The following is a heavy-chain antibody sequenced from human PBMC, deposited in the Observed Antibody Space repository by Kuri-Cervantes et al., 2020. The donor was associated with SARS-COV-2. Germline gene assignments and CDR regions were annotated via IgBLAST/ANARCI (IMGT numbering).Heavy chain of an antibody. CDR2: VNHGGST. D-gene: IGHD3-16*01. J-gene: IGHJ2*01. Sequence: SETLSLTCAFYGESFSGYYWSWIRQSPGKGLEWIGEVNHGGSTNYNPSLKSRVTISVDRSKNQFSLKLSSVTAADTAVYYCARDMRSAELAFDLWGRGTLVTVSS. CDR1: GESFSGYY. V-gene: IGHV4-34*01. CDR3: ARDMRSAELAFDL.